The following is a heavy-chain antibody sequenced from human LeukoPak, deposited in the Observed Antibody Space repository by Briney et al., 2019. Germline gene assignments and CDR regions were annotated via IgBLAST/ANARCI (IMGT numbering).Heavy chain of an antibody. V-gene: IGHV1-8*01. J-gene: IGHJ4*02. D-gene: IGHD6-13*01. CDR3: ARAPMGAAALY. CDR1: GYTFTNFD. Sequence: ASVKVSCKAPGYTFTNFDINWVRQAPGQGLEWVGWMNPVSGNAGSAQKFQGRITLTRDTSINTAYMELSSLRSDDTAFYYCARAPMGAAALYWGQGTLVTVSS. CDR2: MNPVSGNA.